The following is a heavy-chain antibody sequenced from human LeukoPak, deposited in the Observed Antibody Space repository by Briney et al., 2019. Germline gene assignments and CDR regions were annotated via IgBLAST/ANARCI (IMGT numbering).Heavy chain of an antibody. CDR1: GYSISSGYY. V-gene: IGHV4-38-2*01. Sequence: PSETLSLTCAVSGYSISSGYYWGWIRQPPGKGLECIWSIYHSGSTYYNPSLKSRVTITVDTSKNHFSLKLSSVTAADTAVYYCASLVGATTYYYYMDVWGKGTTGTVSS. J-gene: IGHJ6*03. CDR2: IYHSGST. D-gene: IGHD1-26*01. CDR3: ASLVGATTYYYYMDV.